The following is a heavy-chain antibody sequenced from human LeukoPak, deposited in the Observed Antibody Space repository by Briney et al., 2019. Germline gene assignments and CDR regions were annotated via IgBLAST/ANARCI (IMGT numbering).Heavy chain of an antibody. CDR1: GFTVSSNY. CDR3: AKEIWPTVTTPGWTYFDY. CDR2: ISYDGSNK. Sequence: GGSLRLSCAASGFTVSSNYMSWVRQAPGKGLEWVAVISYDGSNKYYVDSVKGRFTISRDNSKNTLYLQMNSLRAEDTAVYYCAKEIWPTVTTPGWTYFDYWGQGALVTVSS. D-gene: IGHD4-17*01. J-gene: IGHJ4*02. V-gene: IGHV3-30*18.